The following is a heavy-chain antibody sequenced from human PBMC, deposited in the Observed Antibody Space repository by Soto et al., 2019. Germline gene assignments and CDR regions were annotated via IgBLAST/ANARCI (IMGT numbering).Heavy chain of an antibody. CDR1: GFTFSSYA. CDR3: AKGGLVLWFGEATDAFDI. D-gene: IGHD3-10*01. CDR2: ISGSGGST. V-gene: IGHV3-23*01. J-gene: IGHJ3*02. Sequence: GGSLRLSCAVSGFTFSSYAMSWVRQAPGKGLEWVSAISGSGGSTYYADSVKGRFTISRDNSKNTLYLQMNSLRAEDTAVYYCAKGGLVLWFGEATDAFDIWGQGTMVTVSS.